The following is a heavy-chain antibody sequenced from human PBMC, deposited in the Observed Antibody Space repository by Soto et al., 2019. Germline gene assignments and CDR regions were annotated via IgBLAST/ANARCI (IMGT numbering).Heavy chain of an antibody. J-gene: IGHJ4*02. CDR3: ARATSGFDY. CDR2: ISGGGHNT. CDR1: GFSFSTYG. Sequence: GSLSLSCAASGFSFSTYGMSWVRQAPGKGLEWVSGISGGGHNTYYADSGKGRFTISRDNSQNTQSLQMNSLRADDTAVYYRARATSGFDYWGQGTLVTVSS. V-gene: IGHV3-23*01. D-gene: IGHD1-26*01.